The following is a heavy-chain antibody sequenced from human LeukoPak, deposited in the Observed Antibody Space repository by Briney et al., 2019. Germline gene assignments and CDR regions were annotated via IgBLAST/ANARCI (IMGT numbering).Heavy chain of an antibody. J-gene: IGHJ6*03. Sequence: ASVKVSCKASGGTFSSYAISWVRQAPGQGLEWMGGIIPIFGTANYAQKFQGRVTITADESTSTAYMELSSLRSEDTAVYYCARVPSHYYYYYMDVWGKGTTVTVSS. CDR3: ARVPSHYYYYYMDV. V-gene: IGHV1-69*13. CDR2: IIPIFGTA. CDR1: GGTFSSYA.